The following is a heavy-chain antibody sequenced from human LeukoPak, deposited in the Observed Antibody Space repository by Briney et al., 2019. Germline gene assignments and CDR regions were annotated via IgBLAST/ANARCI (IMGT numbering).Heavy chain of an antibody. D-gene: IGHD6-19*01. CDR1: GFTFSSYS. V-gene: IGHV3-21*01. Sequence: GGSLRLSCATSGFTFSSYSMNWVRQAPGKGLEWVSSISGSSSYIYYADSVKGRFTISRDNAKNSLYLQMNSLRAEDTAVYYCARWRSSGYFDYWGQGTLVTVSS. CDR3: ARWRSSGYFDY. CDR2: ISGSSSYI. J-gene: IGHJ4*02.